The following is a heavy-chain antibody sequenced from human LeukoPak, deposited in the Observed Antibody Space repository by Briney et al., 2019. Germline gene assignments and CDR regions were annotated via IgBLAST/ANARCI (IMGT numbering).Heavy chain of an antibody. CDR3: ARDLGSDWGWGRYYFDY. D-gene: IGHD7-27*01. V-gene: IGHV3-21*01. CDR2: ISSSSSYI. Sequence: GGSLRLSCAASGFTFSSYSMNWVRQAPGKGLEWVSSISSSSSYIYYADPVKGRFTISRDNAKNSLYLQMNSLRAEDTAVYYCARDLGSDWGWGRYYFDYWGQGTLVTVSS. CDR1: GFTFSSYS. J-gene: IGHJ4*02.